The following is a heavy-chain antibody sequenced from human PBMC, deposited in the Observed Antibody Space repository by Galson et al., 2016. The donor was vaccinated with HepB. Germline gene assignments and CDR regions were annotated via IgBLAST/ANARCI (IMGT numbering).Heavy chain of an antibody. CDR2: IYYSGST. CDR1: GGSVSSGSYY. V-gene: IGHV4-61*01. D-gene: IGHD6-13*01. CDR3: ARGDSSWGYWYFDL. J-gene: IGHJ2*01. Sequence: ETLSLTCTVPGGSVSSGSYYWSWIRQPPGKGLEWIGYIYYSGSTNYNPSLKSRVTISVDTSKNQFSLKLSSVTAADTAVYYCARGDSSWGYWYFDLWGRGTLVTVSS.